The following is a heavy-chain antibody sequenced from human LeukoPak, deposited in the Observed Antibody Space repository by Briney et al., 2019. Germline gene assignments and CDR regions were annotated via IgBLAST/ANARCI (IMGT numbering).Heavy chain of an antibody. D-gene: IGHD5-18*01. CDR1: GFTFSSYS. J-gene: IGHJ4*02. CDR3: ASDLSGVTGYTYGRGIDY. Sequence: PGGSLRLSCAASGFTFSSYSMNWVRQAPGKGLEWVANIKKDGSEKYYVDSVKGRFTISRDNAKTSLYLQMNSLRAEDTAVYYCASDLSGVTGYTYGRGIDYWGQGTLVTVSS. CDR2: IKKDGSEK. V-gene: IGHV3-7*01.